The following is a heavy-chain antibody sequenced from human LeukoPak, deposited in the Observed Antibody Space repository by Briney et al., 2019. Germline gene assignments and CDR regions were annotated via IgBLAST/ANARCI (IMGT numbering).Heavy chain of an antibody. Sequence: ASVKVSCKASGYSLTYYYIHWVRQAPGQVLEWMGTINPSGGSTTYAQKFQGRVIMTGDTSTSTVYMELSGVTSEDTAVYYCAREVHDFWSADSSRYMDVWGKGTTVTVAS. J-gene: IGHJ6*03. CDR2: INPSGGST. CDR1: GYSLTYYY. V-gene: IGHV1-46*01. D-gene: IGHD3-3*01. CDR3: AREVHDFWSADSSRYMDV.